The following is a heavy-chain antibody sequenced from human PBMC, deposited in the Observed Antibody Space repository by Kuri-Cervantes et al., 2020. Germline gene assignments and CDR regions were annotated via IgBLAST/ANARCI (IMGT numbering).Heavy chain of an antibody. D-gene: IGHD6-19*01. CDR1: GYSISSGYY. Sequence: SQTLSLTCAVSGYSISSGYYWGWIRQPPGKGLEWIGSIYHSGSTYCNPSLKSRVTISVDTSKNQFSLKLSSVTAADTAVYYCARTSSSGWYTDYWGQGTLVTVSS. CDR3: ARTSSSGWYTDY. J-gene: IGHJ4*02. CDR2: IYHSGST. V-gene: IGHV4-38-2*01.